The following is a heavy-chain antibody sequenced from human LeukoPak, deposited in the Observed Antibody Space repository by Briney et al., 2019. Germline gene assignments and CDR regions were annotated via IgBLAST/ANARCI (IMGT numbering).Heavy chain of an antibody. D-gene: IGHD3-10*01. CDR3: ARSSITMVRGKSTFDY. CDR2: IYYSGST. V-gene: IGHV4-61*08. J-gene: IGHJ4*02. CDR1: GGSISSGDYY. Sequence: SETLSLTCTVSGGSISSGDYYWSWIRQPPGKGLEWIGYIYYSGSTNYNPSLKSRVTISVDTSKNQFSLKLSSVAAADTAVYYCARSSITMVRGKSTFDYWGQGTLVTVSS.